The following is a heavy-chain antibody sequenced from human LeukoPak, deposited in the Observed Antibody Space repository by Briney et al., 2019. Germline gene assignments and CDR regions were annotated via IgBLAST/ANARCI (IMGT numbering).Heavy chain of an antibody. J-gene: IGHJ4*02. CDR2: INPNSGGT. Sequence: ASVKVSCKASGYTFTGYYMHWVRQAPGQGLEWMGWINPNSGGTKYAQKFQGRVTMTSDASISTAYMELSSLRSDDTAVYYCASRPDQHLLYYFDYWGQGALVTVSS. D-gene: IGHD2-15*01. CDR3: ASRPDQHLLYYFDY. CDR1: GYTFTGYY. V-gene: IGHV1-2*02.